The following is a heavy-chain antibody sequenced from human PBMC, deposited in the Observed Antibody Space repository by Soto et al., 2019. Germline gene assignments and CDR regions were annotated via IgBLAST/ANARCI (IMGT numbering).Heavy chain of an antibody. D-gene: IGHD6-13*01. CDR1: GGSISSSNW. CDR3: ARGYSSSWYGGSGWFDP. J-gene: IGHJ5*02. Sequence: SETLSLTCAVSGGSISSSNWWSWVRQPPGRGLEWIGEIYHSGSTNYNPSLKSRVTISVDKSKNQFSLKLSSVTAADTAVYYCARGYSSSWYGGSGWFDPWGQGTLVTVSS. V-gene: IGHV4-4*02. CDR2: IYHSGST.